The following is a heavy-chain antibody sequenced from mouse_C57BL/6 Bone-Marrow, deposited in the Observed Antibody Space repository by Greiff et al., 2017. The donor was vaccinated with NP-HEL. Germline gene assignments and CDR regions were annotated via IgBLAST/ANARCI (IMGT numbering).Heavy chain of an antibody. CDR3: ARMTYDYDWYFEV. Sequence: QVQLQQPGAELVRPGTSVKLSCKASGYTFTSYWMHWVKQRPGQGLEWIGVIDPSDSYTNYNQKFKGKATLTVDTSSSTAYMQLSSLTSEDSAVYYCARMTYDYDWYFEVWGTGTTVTVSS. V-gene: IGHV1-59*01. J-gene: IGHJ1*03. D-gene: IGHD2-4*01. CDR1: GYTFTSYW. CDR2: IDPSDSYT.